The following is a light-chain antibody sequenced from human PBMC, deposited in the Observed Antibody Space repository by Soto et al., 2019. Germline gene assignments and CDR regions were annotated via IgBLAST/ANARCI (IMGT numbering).Light chain of an antibody. CDR1: ETVATN. V-gene: IGKV3-15*01. CDR3: QQYYSTPYT. J-gene: IGKJ2*01. CDR2: GAS. Sequence: VMTQSPATLSVSPGERATLSCWASETVATNLAWYQQKPGQAPRLLISGASTRAAGISDRFRGSGSGTEFTLTISSLRSEDVAVYYCQQYYSTPYTFGQGTKLEIK.